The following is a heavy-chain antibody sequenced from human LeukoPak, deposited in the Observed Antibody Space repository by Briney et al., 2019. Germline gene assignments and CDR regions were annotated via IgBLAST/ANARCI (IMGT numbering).Heavy chain of an antibody. V-gene: IGHV4-61*02. Sequence: SQTLSLTCTVSGGSISSGSYYWSWIRQPAGKGLEWIRRIYTSGSTNYNPSLKSRVTISVDTSKNQFSLKLSSVTAADTAVYYCARDPLYSSSSGTDYWGQGTLVTVSS. D-gene: IGHD6-6*01. CDR2: IYTSGST. J-gene: IGHJ4*02. CDR3: ARDPLYSSSSGTDY. CDR1: GGSISSGSYY.